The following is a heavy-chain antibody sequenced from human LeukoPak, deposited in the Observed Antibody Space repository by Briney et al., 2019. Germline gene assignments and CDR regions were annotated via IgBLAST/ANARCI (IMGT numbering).Heavy chain of an antibody. Sequence: TGGSLRLSCAASGFTFSSYSMNWVRQAPGKGLEWVSSISSSSNYIYYADSVKGRFTISRDNAKNSLYLQMNSLRAEDTAVYYCARVTYFDSSGYSHWGQGTLVTVSS. D-gene: IGHD3-22*01. CDR1: GFTFSSYS. V-gene: IGHV3-21*01. J-gene: IGHJ4*02. CDR3: ARVTYFDSSGYSH. CDR2: ISSSSNYI.